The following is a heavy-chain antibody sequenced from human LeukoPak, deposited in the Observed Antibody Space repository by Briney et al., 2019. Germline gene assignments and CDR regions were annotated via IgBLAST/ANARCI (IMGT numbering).Heavy chain of an antibody. D-gene: IGHD3-3*01. CDR2: IKQDGSEK. V-gene: IGHV3-7*01. Sequence: PGGSLRLSCAASGFTFSSYWMSWVRQAPGKGLEWVANIKQDGSEKYYVDSVKGRFTISRDNAKNSLYLQMNSLRAEDAAVYYCARQIFGVTFDYWGRGTLVTVSS. J-gene: IGHJ4*02. CDR1: GFTFSSYW. CDR3: ARQIFGVTFDY.